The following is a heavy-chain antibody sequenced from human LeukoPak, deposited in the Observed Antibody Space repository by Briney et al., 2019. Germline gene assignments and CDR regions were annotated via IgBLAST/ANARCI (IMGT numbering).Heavy chain of an antibody. CDR3: TRRTLWFGELLYFDY. Sequence: GGSLRLSCAASGFTFSSYAMSWFRQAPGKGLEWVGFIRSKAYGGTTEYAASVKGRFTISRDDSKSIAYLQMNSLKTEDTAVYYCTRRTLWFGELLYFDYWGQGTLVTVSS. J-gene: IGHJ4*02. CDR2: IRSKAYGGTT. CDR1: GFTFSSYA. V-gene: IGHV3-49*03. D-gene: IGHD3-10*01.